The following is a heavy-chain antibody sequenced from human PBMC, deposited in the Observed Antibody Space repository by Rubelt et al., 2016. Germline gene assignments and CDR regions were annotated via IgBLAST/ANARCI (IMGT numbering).Heavy chain of an antibody. CDR2: IHYSGST. D-gene: IGHD3-10*01. CDR1: GGSISTYY. J-gene: IGHJ3*02. Sequence: QVQLQESGPGLVKPSETLSLTCTVSGGSISTYYWSWIRKPPGKGLEWIGYIHYSGSTKNNLSLKSRVTISVDTSKNQFSLNLTSVTAADTAWYYCARGYYSDGRAAFDIWGQGTMVTVSS. V-gene: IGHV4-59*01. CDR3: ARGYYSDGRAAFDI.